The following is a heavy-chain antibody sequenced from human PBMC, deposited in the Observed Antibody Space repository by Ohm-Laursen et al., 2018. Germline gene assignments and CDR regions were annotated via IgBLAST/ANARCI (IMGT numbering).Heavy chain of an antibody. CDR3: ARGSGWYYY. V-gene: IGHV4-59*01. CDR2: IYHTGIT. Sequence: GTLSLTCTVSGGSISGYYWSWIRQSPGKGLEWIGYIYHTGITDYNPSLKSRVTISVDTSRNQFSLKLSSVTAADTAVYYCARGSGWYYYWGQGILVTVSS. D-gene: IGHD6-19*01. CDR1: GGSISGYY. J-gene: IGHJ4*02.